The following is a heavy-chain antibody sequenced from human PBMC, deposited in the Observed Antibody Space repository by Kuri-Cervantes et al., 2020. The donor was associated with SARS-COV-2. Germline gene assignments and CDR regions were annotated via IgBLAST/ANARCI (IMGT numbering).Heavy chain of an antibody. CDR3: AGKQGTDIVVVVNSYFNY. V-gene: IGHV4-34*01. J-gene: IGHJ4*02. CDR1: GGSFSGYY. Sequence: SQTLSLTCAVYGGSFSGYYWSWIRQPPGKGLEWIGEINHNGSTNYNPSLKSRVTISVDTSKNQFSLKLSSVTAADTAVYYCAGKQGTDIVVVVNSYFNYWGQGTLVTVSS. D-gene: IGHD2-15*01. CDR2: INHNGST.